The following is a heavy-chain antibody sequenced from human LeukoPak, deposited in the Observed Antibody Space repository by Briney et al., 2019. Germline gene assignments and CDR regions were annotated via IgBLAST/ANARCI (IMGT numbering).Heavy chain of an antibody. J-gene: IGHJ5*02. V-gene: IGHV3-7*01. CDR2: IKEDGSEK. CDR1: GFTFSRSW. D-gene: IGHD6-19*01. Sequence: GGSLRLSCAASGFTFSRSWMHWVRQAPGKGLEWVASIKEDGSEKYYVDSVKGRFTISRDNAKNSLYLQMNSLRAEDTAMYYCASSGWYSTPNWFDPWGQGTLVSVSS. CDR3: ASSGWYSTPNWFDP.